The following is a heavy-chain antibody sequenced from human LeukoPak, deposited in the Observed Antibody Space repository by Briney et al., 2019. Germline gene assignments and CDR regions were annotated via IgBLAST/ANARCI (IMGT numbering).Heavy chain of an antibody. CDR2: INSDGSTI. J-gene: IGHJ4*02. CDR3: ARAGSFRFDY. CDR1: GFTFSSYS. V-gene: IGHV3-74*01. D-gene: IGHD3-16*02. Sequence: GGSLRLSCAASGFTFSSYSMNWVRQAPGKGLEWVSRINSDGSTIDYADSVKGRFTISRDNAKNTLYLQMNSLRVEDTATYYCARAGSFRFDYWGQGTLVTVSS.